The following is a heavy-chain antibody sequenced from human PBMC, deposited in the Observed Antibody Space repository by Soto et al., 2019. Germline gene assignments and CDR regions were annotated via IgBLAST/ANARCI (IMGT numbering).Heavy chain of an antibody. CDR2: IYYSGST. V-gene: IGHV4-30-4*01. Sequence: PSETLSLTCTVSGGSISSGDYYWSWIRQPPGKGLEWIGYIYYSGSTYYNPSLKSRVTISVDTSKNQSSLKLSSVTAADTAVYYCDRGEYQLLGGMDVWGQGTTVTVSS. D-gene: IGHD2-2*01. CDR3: DRGEYQLLGGMDV. J-gene: IGHJ6*02. CDR1: GGSISSGDYY.